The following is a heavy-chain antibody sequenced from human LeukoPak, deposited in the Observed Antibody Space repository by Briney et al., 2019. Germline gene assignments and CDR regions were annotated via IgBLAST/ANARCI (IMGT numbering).Heavy chain of an antibody. CDR3: ARGGYCSGGSCYGLVDY. D-gene: IGHD2-15*01. CDR1: GFTFSSYD. Sequence: GGSLRLSCAASGFTFSSYDMHWVRQATGKGLEWVPAIGTAGDTYYPGSVKGRFTISRENAKNSLYLQMNSLRAGDTAVYYCARGGYCSGGSCYGLVDYWGQGTLVTVSS. CDR2: IGTAGDT. V-gene: IGHV3-13*01. J-gene: IGHJ4*02.